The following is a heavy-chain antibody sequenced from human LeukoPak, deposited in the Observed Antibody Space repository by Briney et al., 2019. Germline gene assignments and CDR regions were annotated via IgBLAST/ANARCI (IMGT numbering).Heavy chain of an antibody. V-gene: IGHV4-39*01. Sequence: PSETLSLTCIVSGGSIRSNSYYWGWIRQPPGKGLEWIGNIYYSGSTYYNPSLKSRVIISVDTSQDQFSLKLSSVTAADTAVYYCARQEGLSGSYPDYYSMDVWGRGTTVTVSS. J-gene: IGHJ6*02. CDR2: IYYSGST. CDR1: GGSIRSNSYY. D-gene: IGHD1-26*01. CDR3: ARQEGLSGSYPDYYSMDV.